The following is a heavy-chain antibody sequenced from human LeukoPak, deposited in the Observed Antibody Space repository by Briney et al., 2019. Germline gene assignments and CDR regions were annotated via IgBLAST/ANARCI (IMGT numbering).Heavy chain of an antibody. CDR2: ISKNTVDT. D-gene: IGHD3-9*01. CDR1: GFIFSRYA. CDR3: VRDMEPLRYFDS. V-gene: IGHV3-23*01. Sequence: GGSLRLSCTGSGFIFSRYAVSWVRQAPGKGLEWVSAISKNTVDTYYADSVKGRLTISRDSSKNTVYLQMNSLRAEDTAVYYCVRDMEPLRYFDSWGQGTLVTVSS. J-gene: IGHJ4*02.